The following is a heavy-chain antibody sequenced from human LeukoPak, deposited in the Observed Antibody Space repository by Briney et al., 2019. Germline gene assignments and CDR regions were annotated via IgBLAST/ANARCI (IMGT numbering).Heavy chain of an antibody. CDR2: IKQDGSQR. D-gene: IGHD6-6*01. V-gene: IGHV3-7*01. CDR1: GFTFSDYW. J-gene: IGHJ4*02. Sequence: GGSLRLSCTASGFTFSDYWMTWVRQAPGKGPEWVANIKQDGSQRYYVDSVRDRFTISRHNAKNSLFLQMNGLRAEDTAVYYCARRGGSSSRRSPIDYWGQGTLVTVSS. CDR3: ARRGGSSSRRSPIDY.